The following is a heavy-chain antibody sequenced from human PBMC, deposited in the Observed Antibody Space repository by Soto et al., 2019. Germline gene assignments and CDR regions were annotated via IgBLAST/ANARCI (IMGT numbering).Heavy chain of an antibody. CDR1: GFTFSSYW. D-gene: IGHD3-16*01. Sequence: EVQLVESGGGLVQPGGSLRLSCAASGFTFSSYWMHWVRQAPGKGLVWVSRINSDGSSTTYADSVKGRLTISRDNAKNTLYLQMNSLRAEVTAVYYCARDPYAWYFDLWGRGTLVTVSS. J-gene: IGHJ2*01. CDR2: INSDGSST. CDR3: ARDPYAWYFDL. V-gene: IGHV3-74*01.